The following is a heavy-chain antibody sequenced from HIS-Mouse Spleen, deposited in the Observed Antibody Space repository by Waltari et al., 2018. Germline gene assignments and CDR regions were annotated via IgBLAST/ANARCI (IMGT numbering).Heavy chain of an antibody. CDR3: AREIPYSSSWYDWYFDL. J-gene: IGHJ2*01. D-gene: IGHD6-13*01. Sequence: QLQLQESGPGLVTPSETLSLTCTVSGASISRSRSYLGWIRQPPGKGLEWIGSIYYSGSTYYNPSLKSRVTISVDTSKNQFSLKLSSVTAADTAVYYCAREIPYSSSWYDWYFDLWGRGTLVTVSS. CDR2: IYYSGST. CDR1: GASISRSRSY. V-gene: IGHV4-39*07.